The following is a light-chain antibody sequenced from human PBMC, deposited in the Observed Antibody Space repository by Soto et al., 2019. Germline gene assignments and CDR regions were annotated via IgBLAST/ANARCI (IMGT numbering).Light chain of an antibody. V-gene: IGLV7-46*01. J-gene: IGLJ3*02. CDR3: SLFYGAPRV. CDR1: TGAVTSGHS. CDR2: DTS. Sequence: QAVVTQEPSLTVSPGETVTLTFGSSTGAVTSGHSPYWIQQKPGQAPRTLIYDTSNKHSWTPARFSGSLLGGKAALTLSGSQPEDEADSYCSLFYGAPRVFGGGTQLTVL.